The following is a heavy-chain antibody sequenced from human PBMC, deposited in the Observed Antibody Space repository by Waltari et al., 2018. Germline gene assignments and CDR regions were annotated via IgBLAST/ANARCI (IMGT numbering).Heavy chain of an antibody. CDR3: AREGHDYGDY. J-gene: IGHJ4*02. D-gene: IGHD3-10*01. CDR2: ISSNSYTI. Sequence: EVYLVESGGGLVQPGGSLRLSCAASGFIFSDFEMNWVRQAPGKGLEWVSHISSNSYTIYYADSVKGRFTISRDNAKNSLYLQMNSLRAEDTAVYYCAREGHDYGDYWGQGTLVTVSS. CDR1: GFIFSDFE. V-gene: IGHV3-48*03.